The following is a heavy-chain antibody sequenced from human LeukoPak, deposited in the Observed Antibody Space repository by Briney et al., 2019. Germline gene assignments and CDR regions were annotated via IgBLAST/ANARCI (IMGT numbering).Heavy chain of an antibody. Sequence: SSGTLSLTCAVSGGSISSSNWWSWVRQPPRKGLEWIGEIYHSGSTNYNPSLKSRVTISVDKSKNQFSLKLSSVTAADTAVYYCAYYDSSGYDPWNWFDPWGQGTLATVSS. CDR1: GGSISSSNW. V-gene: IGHV4-4*02. CDR3: AYYDSSGYDPWNWFDP. D-gene: IGHD3-22*01. J-gene: IGHJ5*02. CDR2: IYHSGST.